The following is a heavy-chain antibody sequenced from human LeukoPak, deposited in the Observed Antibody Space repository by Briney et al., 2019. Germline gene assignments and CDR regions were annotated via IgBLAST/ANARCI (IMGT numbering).Heavy chain of an antibody. V-gene: IGHV3-7*03. CDR1: GFTFSGYA. CDR2: IKQDGSEK. CDR3: AREFWAGGYHDY. D-gene: IGHD3/OR15-3a*01. Sequence: GGSLRLSCAASGFTFSGYAMSWVRQAPGKGLEWVANIKQDGSEKYYVDSVKGRFTISRDNAKNSLYLQMNSLRAEDTAVYYCAREFWAGGYHDYWGQGTLVTVSS. J-gene: IGHJ4*02.